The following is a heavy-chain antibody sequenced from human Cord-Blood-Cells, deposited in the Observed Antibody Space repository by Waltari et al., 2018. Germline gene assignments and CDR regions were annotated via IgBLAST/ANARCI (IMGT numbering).Heavy chain of an antibody. CDR2: IYWDDDK. J-gene: IGHJ2*01. CDR3: AHSIVLVVYAISNWYFDL. V-gene: IGHV2-5*02. D-gene: IGHD2-8*02. Sequence: QITLKESGPTLVKPTQTLTLTCTFSGFSLSTSGVGVGWIRQPPGKALEWLALIYWDDDKRYSPSLKSRLTITKDTSKNQVVLTMTNMDPVDTATYYCAHSIVLVVYAISNWYFDLWGRGTLVTVSS. CDR1: GFSLSTSGVG.